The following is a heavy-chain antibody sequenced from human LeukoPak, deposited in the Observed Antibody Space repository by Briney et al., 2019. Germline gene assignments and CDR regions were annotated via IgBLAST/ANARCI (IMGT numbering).Heavy chain of an antibody. CDR3: ARGKPYYYYYYYMDV. CDR2: IYYSGST. CDR1: GGSISSYY. J-gene: IGHJ6*03. V-gene: IGHV4-59*01. Sequence: SETLSLTCTVSGGSISSYYWSWIRQPPGKGLEWIGYIYYSGSTNYNPSLKSRVTISVDTSKNQFSLKLSSVTAADTAVYYCARGKPYYYYYYYMDVWGKGTTVTASS.